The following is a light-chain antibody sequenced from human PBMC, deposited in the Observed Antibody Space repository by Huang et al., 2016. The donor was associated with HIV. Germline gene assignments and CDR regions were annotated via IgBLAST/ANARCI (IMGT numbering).Light chain of an antibody. J-gene: IGKJ5*01. V-gene: IGKV3-11*01. Sequence: EIVLTQSPASLSLSPGERATLSCRASQSIGRYLAWYQQTPGQAPRLLIYDASNRATGIPARFSGGGSGTDFTLTISSLKPEDFAVYYCQQRNNWPPFTFGQGTRLEIK. CDR1: QSIGRY. CDR3: QQRNNWPPFT. CDR2: DAS.